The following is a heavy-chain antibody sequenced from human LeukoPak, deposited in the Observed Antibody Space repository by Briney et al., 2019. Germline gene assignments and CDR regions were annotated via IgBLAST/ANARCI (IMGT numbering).Heavy chain of an antibody. CDR3: ARDSESCSGGSCYSFDY. Sequence: ASVKVSCKASGYTFTSYGISWVRQAPGQGLEWMGWISAYNGNTNYAQKLQGRVTMTRDTSTSTVYMELSSLRSEDTAVYYCARDSESCSGGSCYSFDYWGQGTLVTVSS. J-gene: IGHJ4*02. CDR2: ISAYNGNT. D-gene: IGHD2-15*01. V-gene: IGHV1-18*01. CDR1: GYTFTSYG.